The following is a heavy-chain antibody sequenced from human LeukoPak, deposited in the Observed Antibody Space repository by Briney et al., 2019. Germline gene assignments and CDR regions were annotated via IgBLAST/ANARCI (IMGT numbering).Heavy chain of an antibody. Sequence: ASVKVSCKAPGYTFTSYGISWVRQAPGQGLEWMGWISAYNGNTNYAQKLQGRVTMTTDTSTSTAYMELRSLRSDDTAVYYCASGYSGYDLGATDYWGQGTLVTVSS. J-gene: IGHJ4*02. CDR2: ISAYNGNT. V-gene: IGHV1-18*01. CDR1: GYTFTSYG. D-gene: IGHD5-12*01. CDR3: ASGYSGYDLGATDY.